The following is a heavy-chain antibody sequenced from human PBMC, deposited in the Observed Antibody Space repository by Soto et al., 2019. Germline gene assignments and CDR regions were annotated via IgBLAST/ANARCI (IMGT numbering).Heavy chain of an antibody. J-gene: IGHJ6*02. V-gene: IGHV3-7*01. CDR2: IKEDGSEK. Sequence: GGSLRLSCAASGFAFSSFWMSWVRQAPGKGLEWVANIKEDGSEKHYVDSVKGRFTISRDNAKNSLYLQMNSLRGEDAAVYYCSRHETSLYCAMDVWGQGTPVTVS. D-gene: IGHD1-26*01. CDR1: GFAFSSFW. CDR3: SRHETSLYCAMDV.